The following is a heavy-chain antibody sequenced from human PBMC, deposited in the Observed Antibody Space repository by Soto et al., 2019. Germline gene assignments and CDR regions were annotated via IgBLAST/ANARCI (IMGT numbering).Heavy chain of an antibody. D-gene: IGHD2-15*01. CDR1: GFTFSSHG. CDR2: ISYDGNDK. V-gene: IGHV3-30*18. J-gene: IGHJ4*02. Sequence: QVQLVESGGGVVQPGRSLRLSCAASGFTFSSHGMHWVRQAPGKGLEWVAVISYDGNDKYYADSVKGRFTRSRDNSKNTVYLQLNSVEDEDTDVYYCAKDRSGTWTFEYWGQGILVTVSS. CDR3: AKDRSGTWTFEY.